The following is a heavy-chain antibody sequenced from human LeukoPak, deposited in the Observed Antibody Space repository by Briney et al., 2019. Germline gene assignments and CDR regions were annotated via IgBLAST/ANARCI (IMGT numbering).Heavy chain of an antibody. J-gene: IGHJ6*03. Sequence: KPSETLSLTCTVSGGSISSSINYWAWIRQTPGKGLEWIGSIYYSGSAYYKPSLKSRATISLDTSKNQFSLKLSSVTAADTAVYYCARRLLHYYYMDVWGKGTTVTVSS. CDR2: IYYSGSA. V-gene: IGHV4-39*01. D-gene: IGHD2-21*01. CDR3: ARRLLHYYYMDV. CDR1: GGSISSSINY.